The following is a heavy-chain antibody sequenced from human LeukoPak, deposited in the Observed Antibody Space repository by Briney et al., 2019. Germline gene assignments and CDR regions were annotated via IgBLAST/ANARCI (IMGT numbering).Heavy chain of an antibody. Sequence: PGGSLRLSCAASGFTFSSYSMNWVRQAPGKGLVWISYISFGIITIYYADSVKGRFTISRDNAKNSLYLQMNSLRAEDTAVYYCAREKAVAGTRWFDPWGQGTLVTVSS. V-gene: IGHV3-48*01. CDR1: GFTFSSYS. CDR3: AREKAVAGTRWFDP. J-gene: IGHJ5*02. D-gene: IGHD6-19*01. CDR2: ISFGIITI.